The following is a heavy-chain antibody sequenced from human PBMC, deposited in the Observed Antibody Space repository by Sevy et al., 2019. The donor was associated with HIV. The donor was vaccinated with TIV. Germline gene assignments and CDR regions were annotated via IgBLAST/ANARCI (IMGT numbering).Heavy chain of an antibody. V-gene: IGHV3-15*07. CDR1: GFTFSNAW. CDR2: IKSKTDGGTT. CDR3: TTGGMVVRGVIRENYGMDV. Sequence: GGSLRLSCAASGFTFSNAWMNWVRQAPGKGLEWVGRIKSKTDGGTTDYAAPVKGRFTISRDDSKNTRYLQMNSLKIEDTAVYYCTTGGMVVRGVIRENYGMDVWGQGTTVTVSS. D-gene: IGHD3-10*01. J-gene: IGHJ6*02.